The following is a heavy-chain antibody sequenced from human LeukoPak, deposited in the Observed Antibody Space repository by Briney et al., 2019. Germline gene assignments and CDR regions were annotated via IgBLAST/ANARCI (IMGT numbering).Heavy chain of an antibody. CDR3: ARGSGRMEGMDV. CDR1: GGSFSSYY. V-gene: IGHV4-34*01. Sequence: SSETLSLTCAVYGGSFSSYYWSWIRQPPGKGLEWIGEINHSGSTNYNPSLKSRVTISVDTSKNQFSLKLSSVAAADTAVYYCARGSGRMEGMDVWGQGTTVTVSS. J-gene: IGHJ6*02. D-gene: IGHD1-1*01. CDR2: INHSGST.